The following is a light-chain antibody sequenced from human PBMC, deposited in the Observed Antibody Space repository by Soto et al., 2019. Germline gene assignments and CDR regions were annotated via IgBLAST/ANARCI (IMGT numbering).Light chain of an antibody. CDR2: VAS. J-gene: IGKJ3*01. CDR3: QQYDSSLFT. Sequence: EIVLTQSPGTLSLSPGERATLSCRASQSVSSSYLAWYQQKPDQAPRLLIYVASSSATGIPDRFSGSGSGSDFTLTISRLEPEDFVVYDDQQYDSSLFTFGPGTKVDIK. CDR1: QSVSSSY. V-gene: IGKV3-20*01.